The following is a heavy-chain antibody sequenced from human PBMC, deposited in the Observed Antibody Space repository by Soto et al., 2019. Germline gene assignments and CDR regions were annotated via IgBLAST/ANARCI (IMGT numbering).Heavy chain of an antibody. CDR1: GYTFTSYD. V-gene: IGHV1-8*01. CDR3: ASENTSCGMDV. CDR2: MNTNSGNT. J-gene: IGHJ6*02. Sequence: QVQLVQSGAEVKKPGASVKVSCKASGYTFTSYDINWVRQATGQGLEWMGWMNTNSGNTGYAQKFQGRVTMTRNTSKSTAYMELSSLRSEYTAAYYCASENTSCGMDVWGQGTTVTVSS.